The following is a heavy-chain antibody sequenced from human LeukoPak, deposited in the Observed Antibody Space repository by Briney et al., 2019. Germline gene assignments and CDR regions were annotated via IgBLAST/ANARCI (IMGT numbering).Heavy chain of an antibody. CDR3: ARHGPYCFDF. V-gene: IGHV3-7*01. J-gene: IGHJ4*02. CDR2: IKEDGSVN. Sequence: GGSLRLSCTASGFSFNTNWMGWIRQAPGKGLEWVANIKEDGSVNSHVDSVKGRFTVSRDNAKSSLYLQMDSLRAEDTAVYYCARHGPYCFDFWGQGALVTVSS. CDR1: GFSFNTNW. D-gene: IGHD2-21*01.